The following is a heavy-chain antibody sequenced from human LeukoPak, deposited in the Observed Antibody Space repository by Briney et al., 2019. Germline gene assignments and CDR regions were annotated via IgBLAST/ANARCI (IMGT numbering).Heavy chain of an antibody. CDR3: ARVEATDYGDYARY. J-gene: IGHJ4*02. CDR2: ISPSSSYT. CDR1: GFTFSDYY. V-gene: IGHV3-11*05. D-gene: IGHD4-17*01. Sequence: GGSLRLSCAASGFTFSDYYMSWIRQAPGKGLECVSYISPSSSYTNYADSVKGRFTISRDNAKNSLYLRMISLRAEDTAVYYCARVEATDYGDYARYWGQGTLVTVSS.